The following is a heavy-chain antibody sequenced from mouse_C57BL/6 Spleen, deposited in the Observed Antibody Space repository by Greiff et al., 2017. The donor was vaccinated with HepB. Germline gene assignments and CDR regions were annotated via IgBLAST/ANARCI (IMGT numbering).Heavy chain of an antibody. CDR3: ALTTVVAPFAY. V-gene: IGHV1-50*01. Sequence: QVQLQQPGAELVKPGASVKLSCKASGYTFTSYWMQWVKQRPGQGLEWIGEIDPSDSYTNYNQKFKGTATLTVDTSSSTAYMQLSSLTSEDSAVYYCALTTVVAPFAYWGKGTLVTVSA. CDR2: IDPSDSYT. CDR1: GYTFTSYW. J-gene: IGHJ3*01. D-gene: IGHD1-1*01.